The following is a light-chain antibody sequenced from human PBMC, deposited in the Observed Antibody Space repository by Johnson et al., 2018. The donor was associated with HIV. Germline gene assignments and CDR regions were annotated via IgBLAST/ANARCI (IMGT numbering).Light chain of an antibody. J-gene: IGLJ1*01. CDR1: SSNVGSSF. CDR3: GTWDSTLRTGF. Sequence: QPVLTQPPSVSAAPGQTVTISCSGSSSNVGSSFVSWYQQVPGTAPKLLIYDNHRRPSGIPDRFSGSKSGTSATLGITGLQTGDEADYYSGTWDSTLRTGFFGTGTKVTVL. CDR2: DNH. V-gene: IGLV1-51*01.